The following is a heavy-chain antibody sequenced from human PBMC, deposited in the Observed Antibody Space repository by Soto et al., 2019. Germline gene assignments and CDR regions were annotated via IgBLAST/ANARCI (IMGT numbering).Heavy chain of an antibody. CDR1: GGSISSSNW. V-gene: IGHV4-4*02. J-gene: IGHJ6*01. CDR2: IYHSGST. CDR3: ARVSGSYYYGMDV. D-gene: IGHD1-26*01. Sequence: QVQLQESGPGLVKPSGTLSLTCAVSGGSISSSNWWSWVRQPPGKGLEWIGEIYHSGSTNYNPSLKGRVTISVDKSKNQFSLKLRSLTAADTAVYYCARVSGSYYYGMDVWGKGPRSPSPQ.